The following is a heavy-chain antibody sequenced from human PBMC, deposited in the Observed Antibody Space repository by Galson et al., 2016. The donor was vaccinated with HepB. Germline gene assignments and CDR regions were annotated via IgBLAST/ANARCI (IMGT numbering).Heavy chain of an antibody. D-gene: IGHD6-13*01. J-gene: IGHJ2*01. Sequence: ETLSLTCTVSGGSVSSGSYYWSWIRQPPGKGLGWIGYIYYSGSTNYNPSLKSRVTISVDTSKNQFSLKLSSVTAADTAVYYCARGDSSWGYWYFDLWGRGTLVTVSS. CDR2: IYYSGST. V-gene: IGHV4-61*01. CDR3: ARGDSSWGYWYFDL. CDR1: GGSVSSGSYY.